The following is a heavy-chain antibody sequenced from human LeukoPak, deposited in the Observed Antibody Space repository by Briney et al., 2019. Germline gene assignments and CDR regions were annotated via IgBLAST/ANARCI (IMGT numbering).Heavy chain of an antibody. CDR1: GGSISSYY. Sequence: PSETLSLTCTVSGGSISSYYWSWIRQPPGKGLEWIGYIYYSGSTNYNPSLKSRVTISVDTSKNQFSLKLSSVTAADTAVYYCARGAMVRGAIEVSDYWGQGTLVTVSS. D-gene: IGHD3-10*01. J-gene: IGHJ4*02. V-gene: IGHV4-59*01. CDR2: IYYSGST. CDR3: ARGAMVRGAIEVSDY.